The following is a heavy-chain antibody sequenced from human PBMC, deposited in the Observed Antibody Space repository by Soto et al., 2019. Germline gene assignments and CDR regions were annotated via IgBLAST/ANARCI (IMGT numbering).Heavy chain of an antibody. D-gene: IGHD1-7*01. J-gene: IGHJ4*02. CDR3: ARLELGPTRCHFEY. CDR1: SGSISSGGYH. V-gene: IGHV4-31*03. Sequence: QVQLQESGPGLVKPSQTLSLTCTVSSGSISSGGYHWSLIRQQQGKGLEWIGHIYYSGITYYNPSIKSRVTISVDTSKNQFALKLGSVTAADTAVYYCARLELGPTRCHFEYWGQGALVTVSS. CDR2: IYYSGIT.